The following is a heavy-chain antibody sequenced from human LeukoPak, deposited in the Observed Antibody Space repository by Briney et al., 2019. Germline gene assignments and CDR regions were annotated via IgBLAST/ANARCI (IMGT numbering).Heavy chain of an antibody. CDR1: VDTISGFS. Sequence: SETLSLTCTVSVDTISGFSWSWIRQPAGKGLEWIGRIYSSGSTNYSPPLRSRVTMSVDTKNQFSLKVNSVTAADTAVYYCARDRAGFFDDWGQGTLVTVSS. CDR3: ARDRAGFFDD. D-gene: IGHD6-13*01. V-gene: IGHV4-4*07. CDR2: IYSSGST. J-gene: IGHJ4*02.